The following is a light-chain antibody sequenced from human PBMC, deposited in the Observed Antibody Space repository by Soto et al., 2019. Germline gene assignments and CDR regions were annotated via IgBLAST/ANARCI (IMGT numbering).Light chain of an antibody. V-gene: IGLV2-14*01. Sequence: QSALTQPASVSGSPGQSITISCTGTSSDVGGYNYVSWYQQHPGKAPKLMIYEVSNRPSGVSNRFSGSKSGNTASLTISGLQAEDEADYYCSSYTTSSHVRFGGGTKLTV. J-gene: IGLJ3*02. CDR1: SSDVGGYNY. CDR2: EVS. CDR3: SSYTTSSHVR.